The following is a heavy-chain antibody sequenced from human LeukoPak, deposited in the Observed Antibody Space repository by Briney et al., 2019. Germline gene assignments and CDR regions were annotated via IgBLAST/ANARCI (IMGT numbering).Heavy chain of an antibody. CDR3: AKDPGTD. J-gene: IGHJ4*02. V-gene: IGHV3-74*01. CDR2: INRDGTNS. Sequence: GVSLRLSCAASGFTFSNYWMHWVRQAPGTGLVWVSRINRDGTNSNYADSVKGRFTISRDNAKNALYLQMNSLRAEDTAVYYCAKDPGTDWGQGTLVTVSS. CDR1: GFTFSNYW. D-gene: IGHD1-14*01.